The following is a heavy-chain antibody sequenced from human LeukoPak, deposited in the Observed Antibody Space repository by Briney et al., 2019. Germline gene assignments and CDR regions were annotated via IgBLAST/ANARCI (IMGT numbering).Heavy chain of an antibody. Sequence: GGSLRLSCAASGYSFTTYGVQWVRQAPGKGLEWVALIEDDGNTKFYADSVKGRFTLSKDNSKNTLYLQMNSLRPEDTAVYYSAQDHTCALYRWGQRAMVTVCS. CDR3: AQDHTCALYR. D-gene: IGHD1-26*01. CDR2: IEDDGNTK. J-gene: IGHJ3*01. CDR1: GYSFTTYG. V-gene: IGHV3-30*02.